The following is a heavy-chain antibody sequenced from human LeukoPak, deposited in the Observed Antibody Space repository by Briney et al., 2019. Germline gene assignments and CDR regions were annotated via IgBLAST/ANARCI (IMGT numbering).Heavy chain of an antibody. CDR3: ARDTPTLGTRYFEY. D-gene: IGHD3-16*02. J-gene: IGHJ4*02. V-gene: IGHV3-43D*03. CDR1: GFTFDDYA. CDR2: ISWDGGST. Sequence: GRSLRLSCAASGFTFDDYAMHWVRQAPGKGLEWVSLISWDGGSTYYADSVKGRFTISRDNSKNTLYLQMNSLRAEDTAIYYCARDTPTLGTRYFEYWGQGTLVTVSS.